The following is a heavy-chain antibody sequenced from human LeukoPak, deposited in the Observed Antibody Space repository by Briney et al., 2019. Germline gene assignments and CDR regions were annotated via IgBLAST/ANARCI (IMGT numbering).Heavy chain of an antibody. J-gene: IGHJ4*02. D-gene: IGHD1-26*01. CDR2: IYYSGST. CDR1: GVSISSYY. V-gene: IGHV4-59*12. CDR3: ARARVIVGATIFDY. Sequence: SETLSLTCTVSGVSISSYYWSWIRQPPGKGLEWIGYIYYSGSTNYNPSLKSRVTISVNTSKNQFSLKLSSVTAADTAVYYCARARVIVGATIFDYWGQGTLVTVSS.